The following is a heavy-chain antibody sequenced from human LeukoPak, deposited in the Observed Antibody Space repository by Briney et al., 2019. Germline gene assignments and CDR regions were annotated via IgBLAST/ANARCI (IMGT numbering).Heavy chain of an antibody. CDR1: GYRFTNYW. CDR3: AIGGDSTTSCYRCFDY. D-gene: IGHD2-2*02. V-gene: IGHV5-51*01. Sequence: GESLKISCKGSGYRFTNYWIGWVRQMPGKGLEWMGLIYPDDSDTRYSPSFQGQVTISADKSISTAYLQWSSLKASDTAMYYCAIGGDSTTSCYRCFDYWGQGTLVTVSS. J-gene: IGHJ4*02. CDR2: IYPDDSDT.